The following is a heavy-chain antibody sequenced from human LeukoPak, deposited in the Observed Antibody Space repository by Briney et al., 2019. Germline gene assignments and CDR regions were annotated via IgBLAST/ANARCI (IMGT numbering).Heavy chain of an antibody. Sequence: SETLSLTCTVSGGSISSSSYYWGWIRQPPGKGLEWIGSIYYSGSTYYNPSLKSRVTISVDTSKNQFSLKPSSVTAADTAVYYCARDSYGSGIPFDYWGQGTLVTVSS. CDR3: ARDSYGSGIPFDY. CDR1: GGSISSSSYY. J-gene: IGHJ4*02. D-gene: IGHD3-10*01. V-gene: IGHV4-39*01. CDR2: IYYSGST.